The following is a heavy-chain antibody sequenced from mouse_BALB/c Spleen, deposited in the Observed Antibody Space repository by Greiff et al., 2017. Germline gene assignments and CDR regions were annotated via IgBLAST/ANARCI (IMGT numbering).Heavy chain of an antibody. CDR3: ARDRVVATRDAMDY. D-gene: IGHD1-1*01. CDR2: ISDGGSYT. V-gene: IGHV5-4*02. J-gene: IGHJ4*01. Sequence: EVKVEESGGGLVKPGGSLKLSCAASGFTFSDYYMYWVRQTPEKRLEWVATISDGGSYTYYPDSVKGRFTISRDNAKNNLYLQMSSLKSEDTAMYYCARDRVVATRDAMDYWGQGTSVTVSS. CDR1: GFTFSDYY.